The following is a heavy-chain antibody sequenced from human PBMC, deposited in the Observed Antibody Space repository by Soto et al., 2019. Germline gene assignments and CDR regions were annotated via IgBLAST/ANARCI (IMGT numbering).Heavy chain of an antibody. CDR1: GYTFTSYG. Sequence: QVQLVQSGAEVKKHGASVKVSCKASGYTFTSYGISWVRQAPGQGLEWKGWISAYNGNTNYAQKLQGRVTMTTDTSRSPAYMERRSLRSDDTAVYYWSLAHDDSSLGGFDYWGKGTLVAVSS. V-gene: IGHV1-18*04. D-gene: IGHD3-22*01. J-gene: IGHJ4*02. CDR2: ISAYNGNT. CDR3: SLAHDDSSLGGFDY.